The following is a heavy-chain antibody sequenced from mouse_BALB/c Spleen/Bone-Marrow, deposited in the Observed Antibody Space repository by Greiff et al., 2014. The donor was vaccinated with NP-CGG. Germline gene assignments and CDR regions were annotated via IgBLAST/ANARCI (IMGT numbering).Heavy chain of an antibody. CDR2: IWAGGIT. Sequence: VKLVESGPGLVAPSQSLSITCTVSGFSLTSYGVHWVRQPPGKGLEWLGVIWAGGITNYNSALMSRLSISKDNSKSQVLLKMNSLQTDDTAMYYCARTLRLRDYFDYWGQGTTLTVSS. D-gene: IGHD1-2*01. J-gene: IGHJ2*01. CDR3: ARTLRLRDYFDY. CDR1: GFSLTSYG. V-gene: IGHV2-9*02.